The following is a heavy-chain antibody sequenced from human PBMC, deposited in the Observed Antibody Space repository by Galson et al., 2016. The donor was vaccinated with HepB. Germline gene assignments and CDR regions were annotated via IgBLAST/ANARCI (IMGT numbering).Heavy chain of an antibody. Sequence: SLRLSCAASGFTFSSYTMNWVRQAPGKGLEWVSYISSSSSSIYYADSVKGRFTISRDNAKNSLYLQMNSLRDEDTAVYYCATQCRSGGSCYSAAPGYWYFDLWGRGTLVTVSS. CDR2: ISSSSSSI. V-gene: IGHV3-48*02. CDR1: GFTFSSYT. CDR3: ATQCRSGGSCYSAAPGYWYFDL. D-gene: IGHD2-15*01. J-gene: IGHJ2*01.